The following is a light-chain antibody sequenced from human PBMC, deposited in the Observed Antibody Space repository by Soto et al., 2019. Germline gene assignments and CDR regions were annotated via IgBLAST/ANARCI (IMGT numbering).Light chain of an antibody. Sequence: EIVLTQSPGTLSLSPGKRATLSCRASQSVSSSYSAWYQQKPGQAPRLLIYGAFGRATGIPDRFSGSGSGTDFTLTISRLEPEDFAVYYCQQYGSSPPVTFVQGTRLEIK. CDR2: GAF. J-gene: IGKJ5*01. CDR1: QSVSSSY. V-gene: IGKV3-20*01. CDR3: QQYGSSPPVT.